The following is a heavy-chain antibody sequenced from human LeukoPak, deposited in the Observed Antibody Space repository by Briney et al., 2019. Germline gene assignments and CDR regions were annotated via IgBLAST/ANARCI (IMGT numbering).Heavy chain of an antibody. Sequence: SETLSLTCAVYGGSFSGYYWSWIRQPPGKGLEWIGEINHSGSTNYNPSLKSRVTISVDTSKNQFSLKLSSVTAADTAVYYCARGIVPAASFDYWGQGTLVTVSS. CDR2: INHSGST. J-gene: IGHJ4*02. CDR1: GGSFSGYY. CDR3: ARGIVPAASFDY. V-gene: IGHV4-34*01. D-gene: IGHD2-2*01.